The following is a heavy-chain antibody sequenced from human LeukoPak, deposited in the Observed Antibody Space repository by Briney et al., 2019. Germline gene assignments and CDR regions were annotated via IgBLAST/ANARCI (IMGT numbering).Heavy chain of an antibody. CDR3: ATDGFPLGDGYFQH. J-gene: IGHJ1*01. V-gene: IGHV1-24*01. Sequence: WASVKVSCKVSGYTLTELSMHWVRQAPGKGLEWMGGLDPEDGETIYAQKFQGRVTMTEDTSTDTAYMELSSLRSEDTAVYYCATDGFPLGDGYFQHWGQGTLVTVSS. CDR1: GYTLTELS. D-gene: IGHD2-21*02. CDR2: LDPEDGET.